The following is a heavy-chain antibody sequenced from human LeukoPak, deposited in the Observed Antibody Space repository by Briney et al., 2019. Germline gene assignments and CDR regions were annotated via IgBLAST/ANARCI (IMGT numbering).Heavy chain of an antibody. CDR1: GYTFTSYY. V-gene: IGHV1-46*01. D-gene: IGHD3-22*01. CDR2: INPSGGST. CDR3: ARDHYDSSGYSSD. Sequence: GASVMVSCTPSGYTFTSYYMHWVRQAPGQGLEWMGIINPSGGSTSYAQKFQGRVTMTRDTSTSTVYMELSSLRSEDTAVYYCARDHYDSSGYSSDWGQGTLVTVSS. J-gene: IGHJ4*02.